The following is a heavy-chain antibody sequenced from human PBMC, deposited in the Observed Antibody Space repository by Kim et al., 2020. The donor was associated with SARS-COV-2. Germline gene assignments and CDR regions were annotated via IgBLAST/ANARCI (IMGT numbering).Heavy chain of an antibody. CDR3: ARRRELELDAFNV. V-gene: IGHV5-10-1*01. Sequence: NYGPSFEGHVTISADRSISTAYLQWSSLRASDTGIYYCARRRELELDAFNVWGQGTMVTVSS. J-gene: IGHJ3*01. D-gene: IGHD1-7*01.